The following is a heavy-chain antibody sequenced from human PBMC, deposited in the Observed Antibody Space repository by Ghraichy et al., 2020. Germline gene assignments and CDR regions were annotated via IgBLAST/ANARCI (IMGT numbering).Heavy chain of an antibody. Sequence: GESLNISCKGSGYSFTLYWIDWVRQMPGKGLEWMGIIYPGDSDTRYSPSFQGQVTISVDKSINTAYLQWSSLKASDTAMYFCASQDLGNAVDYWGQGTLVTVSS. V-gene: IGHV5-51*01. CDR3: ASQDLGNAVDY. J-gene: IGHJ4*02. D-gene: IGHD1-26*01. CDR2: IYPGDSDT. CDR1: GYSFTLYW.